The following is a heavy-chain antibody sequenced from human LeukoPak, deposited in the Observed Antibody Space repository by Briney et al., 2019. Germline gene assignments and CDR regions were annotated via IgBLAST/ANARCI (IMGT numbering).Heavy chain of an antibody. CDR3: ARQTGVGLFILP. Sequence: SETLSLTCAVSGDSISTSNSYWGWIRRPPGKGLGRVGSIYYSGNIYYNPSLKSQDNISVDTSKNQFSLKLTSVTAADTAVYYCARQTGVGLFILPGGQRTLVTVSS. V-gene: IGHV4-39*01. CDR2: IYYSGNI. D-gene: IGHD3-3*01. CDR1: GDSISTSNSY. J-gene: IGHJ4*02.